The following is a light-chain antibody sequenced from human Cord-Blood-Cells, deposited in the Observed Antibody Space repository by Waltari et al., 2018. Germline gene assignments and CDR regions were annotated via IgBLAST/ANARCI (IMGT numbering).Light chain of an antibody. Sequence: QSALTQPASVSGSPGQSITISCTGTSSDVGGSNYVSWYQQHPGKAPKAMIYEVSNRPSGVSNRFSGSKSGNTASLTISGLQAEDEADYYCSSYTSSSTWVFGGGTKLTVL. CDR1: SSDVGGSNY. CDR3: SSYTSSSTWV. V-gene: IGLV2-14*01. CDR2: EVS. J-gene: IGLJ3*02.